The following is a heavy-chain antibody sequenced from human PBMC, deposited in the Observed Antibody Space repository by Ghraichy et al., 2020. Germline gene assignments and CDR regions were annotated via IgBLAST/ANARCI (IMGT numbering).Heavy chain of an antibody. D-gene: IGHD3-10*01. J-gene: IGHJ6*02. CDR3: ARGKGGSGSYNIRGMDV. Sequence: SQTLSLTCAVYGGSFSGYYWSWIRQPPGKGLEWIGEINHSGSTNYNPSLKSRVTISVDTSKNQFSLKLSSVTAADTAVYYCARGKGGSGSYNIRGMDVWGQGTTVTVSS. CDR1: GGSFSGYY. V-gene: IGHV4-34*01. CDR2: INHSGST.